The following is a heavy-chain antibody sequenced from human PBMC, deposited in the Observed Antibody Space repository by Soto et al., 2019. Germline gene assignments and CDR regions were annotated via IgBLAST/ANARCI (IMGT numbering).Heavy chain of an antibody. V-gene: IGHV3-48*03. Sequence: PGGSLRLSCAASGFTFSSYEMNWVRQAPGKGLEWVSYISSSGSTIYYADSVKGRFTISRDNAKNSLYLQMNSLRAEDTAVYYCARDNGHDFWSGYPPGGYYGMDVWGQGTTVNVS. D-gene: IGHD3-3*01. CDR1: GFTFSSYE. CDR3: ARDNGHDFWSGYPPGGYYGMDV. CDR2: ISSSGSTI. J-gene: IGHJ6*02.